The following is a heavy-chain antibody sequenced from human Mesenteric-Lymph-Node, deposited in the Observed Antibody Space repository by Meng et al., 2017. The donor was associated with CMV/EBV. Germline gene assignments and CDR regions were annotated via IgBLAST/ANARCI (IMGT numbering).Heavy chain of an antibody. V-gene: IGHV3-23*01. D-gene: IGHD3-22*01. CDR2: ISGSGGST. J-gene: IGHJ4*02. Sequence: SGFTFSNYAMTWVRHAPGEGLEWVSGISGSGGSTNHADSVKGRFTISRDNSKNTLYLQMNSLRAEDTAVYYCAKNRYYYDSSGYYYDYWGQGTLVTVSS. CDR1: GFTFSNYA. CDR3: AKNRYYYDSSGYYYDY.